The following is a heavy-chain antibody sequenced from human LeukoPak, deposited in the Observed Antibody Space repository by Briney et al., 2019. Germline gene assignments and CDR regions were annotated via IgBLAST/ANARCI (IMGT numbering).Heavy chain of an antibody. CDR3: AKELITMVRGVIIRPHAFDI. D-gene: IGHD3-10*01. J-gene: IGHJ3*02. CDR1: GFTFSSYA. Sequence: GRSLRLSCAASGFTFSSYAMSWVRQAPGKGLEWVSAISGSGGSTYYADSVKGRFTISRDNSKNTLYLQMNSLRAEDTAVYYCAKELITMVRGVIIRPHAFDIWGQGTMVTVSS. V-gene: IGHV3-23*01. CDR2: ISGSGGST.